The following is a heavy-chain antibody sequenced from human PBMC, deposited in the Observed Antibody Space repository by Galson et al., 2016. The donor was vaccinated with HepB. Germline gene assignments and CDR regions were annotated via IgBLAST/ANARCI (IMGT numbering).Heavy chain of an antibody. Sequence: SLRLSCAASGFSVSSNYMSWVRQAPGKGLEGVSVIYSGGSTRYADSVKGRFTISRDTSKNTLYLQMNSLRAEDTAVYYCAKDLDQGLIQYYFDYWGQGILVTVSS. V-gene: IGHV3-53*01. D-gene: IGHD5-18*01. CDR1: GFSVSSNY. J-gene: IGHJ4*02. CDR3: AKDLDQGLIQYYFDY. CDR2: IYSGGST.